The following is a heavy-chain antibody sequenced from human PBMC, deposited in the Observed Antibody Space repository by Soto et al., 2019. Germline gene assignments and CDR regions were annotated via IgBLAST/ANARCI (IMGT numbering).Heavy chain of an antibody. D-gene: IGHD4-17*01. CDR2: INPSGGST. V-gene: IGHV1-46*01. J-gene: IGHJ6*02. CDR1: GYTFTSYY. Sequence: KVSCKASGYTFTSYYMHWVRQAPGQGLEWMGIINPSGGSTSYAQKFQGRVTMTRDTSTSTVYMELSSLRSEDTAVYYCVPTTVRGDYYGMDFWGQGTTVTVSS. CDR3: VPTTVRGDYYGMDF.